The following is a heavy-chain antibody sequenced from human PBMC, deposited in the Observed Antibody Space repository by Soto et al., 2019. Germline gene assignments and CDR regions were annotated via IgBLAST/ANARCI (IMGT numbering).Heavy chain of an antibody. V-gene: IGHV4-59*01. D-gene: IGHD5-18*01. CDR3: ARGGQQWPTGDS. CDR2: ISYIGST. CDR1: GGSISSYY. J-gene: IGHJ1*01. Sequence: QVQLQESGPGLVKPSETLSLTCIVSGGSISSYYWSWIRQPPGKGLEWIGYISYIGSTTYNPSLKSRVTISVDTSKNQLSLKLNSVTAADTAVYYCARGGQQWPTGDSWGQGTLVTVSS.